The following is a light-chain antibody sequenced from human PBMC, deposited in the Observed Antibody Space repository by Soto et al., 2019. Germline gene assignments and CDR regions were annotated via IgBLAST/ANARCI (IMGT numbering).Light chain of an antibody. V-gene: IGLV2-14*01. CDR3: SSYTSTSTLYV. J-gene: IGLJ1*01. Sequence: QSVLTQPASVSGSPGQSITISCAGTSSDVGGYKYVSWYQQNPGKAPKLIIYEVSSRPSGVSNRFSGSKSGNTASLTISGLQAEDEADYYCSSYTSTSTLYVFDSGTKVTVL. CDR2: EVS. CDR1: SSDVGGYKY.